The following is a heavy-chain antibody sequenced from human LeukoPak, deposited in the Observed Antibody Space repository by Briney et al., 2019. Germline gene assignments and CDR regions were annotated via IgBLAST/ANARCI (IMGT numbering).Heavy chain of an antibody. D-gene: IGHD3-22*01. V-gene: IGHV4-61*01. CDR2: IYYSGST. CDR1: GGSVSSGIYY. Sequence: ASETLSLTCTVSGGSVSSGIYYWSWIRQPPGKGLEWIGYIYYSGSTNYNPSLKSRVTISIDTSKYQFSLKLSSVTAADTALYYCARRVSSGYSDYWGQGTLVTVSS. CDR3: ARRVSSGYSDY. J-gene: IGHJ4*02.